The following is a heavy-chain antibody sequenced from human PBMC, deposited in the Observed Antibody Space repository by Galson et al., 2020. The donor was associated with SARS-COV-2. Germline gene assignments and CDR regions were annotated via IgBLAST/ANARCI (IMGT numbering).Heavy chain of an antibody. Sequence: TGGSLRLSCSASGFRFSNYAMNWVRQAPGKGLEYVSTIRNDGGATYYADSVKSRFTISRDNSKNTLYLQMSSLRAEDTAIYYCVKVKWFQLLFDAFDMWGQGTMVTISS. CDR1: GFRFSNYA. CDR2: IRNDGGAT. V-gene: IGHV3-64D*08. CDR3: VKVKWFQLLFDAFDM. J-gene: IGHJ3*02. D-gene: IGHD2-2*01.